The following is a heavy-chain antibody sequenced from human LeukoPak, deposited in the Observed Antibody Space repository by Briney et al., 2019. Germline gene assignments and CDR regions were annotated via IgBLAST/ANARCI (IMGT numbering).Heavy chain of an antibody. CDR2: IRSKAYGGTT. CDR3: GSSWGGYYYFDY. CDR1: GFTFGDFA. J-gene: IGHJ4*02. V-gene: IGHV3-49*03. Sequence: PGRSLRLSCTASGFTFGDFAMSWFRQAPGKGLEWVSFIRSKAYGGTTEYAASVKGRFTISRDDSKSIAYLQMNSLKTEDPAVYYCGSSWGGYYYFDYWGQGTLVTVSS. D-gene: IGHD7-27*01.